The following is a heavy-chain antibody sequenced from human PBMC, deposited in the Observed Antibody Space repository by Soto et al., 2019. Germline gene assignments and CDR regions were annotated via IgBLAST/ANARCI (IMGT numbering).Heavy chain of an antibody. CDR2: IYTSGTT. CDR1: GGYIRSYY. D-gene: IGHD1-26*01. CDR3: AREGASGFGMDV. V-gene: IGHV4-4*07. Sequence: PSETLSLTCNVYGGYIRSYYWSWIRQPAGKALEWIGRIYTSGTTNYNPSLKSRVTMSLDTSKNQFSLKLSSVTAADTAVYYCAREGASGFGMDVWGQGNTVTVSS. J-gene: IGHJ6*02.